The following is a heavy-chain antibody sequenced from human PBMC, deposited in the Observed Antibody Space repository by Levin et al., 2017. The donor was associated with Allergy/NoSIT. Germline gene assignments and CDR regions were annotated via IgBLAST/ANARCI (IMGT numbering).Heavy chain of an antibody. CDR1: GFTISSNY. J-gene: IGHJ4*02. V-gene: IGHV3-53*01. D-gene: IGHD6-6*01. CDR3: ARGISSSGFDY. CDR2: IYSGGST. Sequence: GGSLRLSCAASGFTISSNYMSWVRQAPGKGLEWVSVIYSGGSTYYADSVKGRFTISRDNSKNTLYLQMNSLRAEDTAVYYCARGISSSGFDYWGQGTLVTVSS.